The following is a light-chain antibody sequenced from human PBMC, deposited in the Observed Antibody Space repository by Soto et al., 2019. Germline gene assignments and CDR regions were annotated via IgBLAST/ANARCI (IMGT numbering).Light chain of an antibody. CDR3: QQYYSYPFT. V-gene: IGKV1-8*01. Sequence: AIRMTQSPSSFSASTGDRVTITCRASQGISSYLAWYQQKPGKAPKLLIYAASTLQSGVPSRFSGSGSGTDSTLTISCLQSEDFATYYCQQYYSYPFTFGPGTTVDIK. CDR2: AAS. CDR1: QGISSY. J-gene: IGKJ3*01.